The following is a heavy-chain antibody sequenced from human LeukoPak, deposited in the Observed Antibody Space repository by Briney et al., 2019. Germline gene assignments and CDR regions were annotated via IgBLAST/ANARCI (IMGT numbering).Heavy chain of an antibody. J-gene: IGHJ5*02. CDR2: IYTSGST. D-gene: IGHD6-6*01. Sequence: SETLSLTCTVSGGSISSYYWSWIRQAAGKGLEWIGRIYTSGSTNFNPSLKSRVTMSVDTSKNQFSLKLSSVTAADTAVYYCASIRYSSSSYWFDPWGQGTLVTVSS. V-gene: IGHV4-4*07. CDR1: GGSISSYY. CDR3: ASIRYSSSSYWFDP.